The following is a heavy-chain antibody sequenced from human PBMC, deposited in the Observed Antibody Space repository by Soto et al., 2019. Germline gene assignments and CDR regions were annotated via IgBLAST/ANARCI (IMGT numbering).Heavy chain of an antibody. Sequence: SETLSLTCTVSGGSISSGGYYWSWIRQHPGKGLEWIGYIYYSGSTYYNPSLKSRVTISVDTSKNQFSLKLSSVTAADTAVYYCARTPTDSPGMTTSSYFDYWGQGTLVTVSS. J-gene: IGHJ4*02. CDR2: IYYSGST. V-gene: IGHV4-31*03. CDR3: ARTPTDSPGMTTSSYFDY. CDR1: GGSISSGGYY. D-gene: IGHD4-17*01.